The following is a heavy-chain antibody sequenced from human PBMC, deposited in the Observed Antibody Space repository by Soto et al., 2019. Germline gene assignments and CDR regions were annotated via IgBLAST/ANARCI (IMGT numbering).Heavy chain of an antibody. J-gene: IGHJ4*02. Sequence: WVIQAPGKGLEWVATISATGGSTYYADSVKGRFTISRDNSKNTLYLQMNGLRVEDTAVYYCAKDRLAGNFDYWGQGTQVTVSS. V-gene: IGHV3-23*01. CDR2: ISATGGST. CDR3: AKDRLAGNFDY.